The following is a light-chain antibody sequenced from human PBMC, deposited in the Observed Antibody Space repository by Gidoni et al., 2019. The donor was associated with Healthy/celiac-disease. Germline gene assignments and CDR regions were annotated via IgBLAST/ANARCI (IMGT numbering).Light chain of an antibody. V-gene: IGKV3-11*01. CDR1: QSVSSY. J-gene: IGKJ4*01. CDR2: DAS. CDR3: QQRSNWPPLT. Sequence: EIVLTQPPATLSLSPGERATLSCRASQSVSSYLAWYQQKPGQAPRLLIDDASNRATGIPARFSGSGYGTDFTLTISSLEPEDFAVYYCQQRSNWPPLTFGGGTKVEIK.